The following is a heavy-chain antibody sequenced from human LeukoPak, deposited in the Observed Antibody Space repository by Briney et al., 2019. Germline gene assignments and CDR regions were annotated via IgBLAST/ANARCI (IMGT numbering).Heavy chain of an antibody. CDR2: IYYSGST. D-gene: IGHD2-2*01. CDR1: GDSISSYY. J-gene: IGHJ4*02. CDR3: ARTIVVVPAAILYFDY. Sequence: SETLSLTCTVSGDSISSYYWSWIRQPPGKGLEWIGYIYYSGSTNYNPSLKSRVTISVDTSKNQFSLKLSSVTAADTAVYYCARTIVVVPAAILYFDYWGQGTLVTVSS. V-gene: IGHV4-59*01.